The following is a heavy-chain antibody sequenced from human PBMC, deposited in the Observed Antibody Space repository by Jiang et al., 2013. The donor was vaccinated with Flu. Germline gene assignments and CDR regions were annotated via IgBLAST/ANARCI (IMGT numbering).Heavy chain of an antibody. CDR3: ARAYDYGVIDY. V-gene: IGHV1-2*04. CDR2: INPNSGGT. J-gene: IGHJ4*02. CDR1: GYTFTGYY. Sequence: SCKASGYTFTGYYMHWVRQAPGQGLEWMGWINPNSGGTNYAQKFQGWVTMTRDTSISTAYMELSRLRSDDTAVYYCARAYDYGVIDYWGQGTLVTVSS. D-gene: IGHD4-17*01.